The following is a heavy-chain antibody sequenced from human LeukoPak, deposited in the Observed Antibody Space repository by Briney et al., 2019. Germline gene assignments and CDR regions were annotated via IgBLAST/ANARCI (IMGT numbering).Heavy chain of an antibody. J-gene: IGHJ4*02. V-gene: IGHV1-18*01. Sequence: GASVKVSCKASGYTYTNYGISWVRQAPGQGLEWMGWISGYNGHTNYAQKLQGRVTMTTRTSTSTAYMELRSLRSDDTAVYYCARAGHRNYYYDNADDYWGQGTLVTVSS. CDR2: ISGYNGHT. D-gene: IGHD3-22*01. CDR1: GYTYTNYG. CDR3: ARAGHRNYYYDNADDY.